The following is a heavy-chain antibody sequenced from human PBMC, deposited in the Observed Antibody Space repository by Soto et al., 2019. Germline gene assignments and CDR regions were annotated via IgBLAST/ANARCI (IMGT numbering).Heavy chain of an antibody. Sequence: SVKVSCKASGGTFSSYAISWVRQAPGQGLEWMGGIIPIFGTANYAQKFQGRVTITADESTSTAYMELSSLRSEDTAVYYCARGGYSSGWYERYNWFDPWGQGTLVTVSS. CDR1: GGTFSSYA. CDR2: IIPIFGTA. CDR3: ARGGYSSGWYERYNWFDP. D-gene: IGHD6-19*01. J-gene: IGHJ5*02. V-gene: IGHV1-69*13.